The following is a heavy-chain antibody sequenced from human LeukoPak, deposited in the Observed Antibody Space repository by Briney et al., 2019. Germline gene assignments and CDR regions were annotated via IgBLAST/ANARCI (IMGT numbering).Heavy chain of an antibody. Sequence: GGSLRLSCAASGFSFSSYGMHWVRPAPGKGLEWVSRINSDGSSTTYADSVKGRSSISRDNAKNTLYLHMSSLRAEDTGVYYCARAVRAHPPADFWGQGTLVTVSS. V-gene: IGHV3-74*01. CDR3: ARAVRAHPPADF. D-gene: IGHD3-3*01. CDR1: GFSFSSYG. J-gene: IGHJ4*02. CDR2: INSDGSST.